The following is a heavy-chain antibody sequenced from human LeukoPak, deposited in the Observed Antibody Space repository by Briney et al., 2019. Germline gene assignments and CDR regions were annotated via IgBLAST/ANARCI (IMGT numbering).Heavy chain of an antibody. J-gene: IGHJ4*02. V-gene: IGHV3-21*04. Sequence: GGSLRLSCAASGFTFSSYSMNWVRQAPGKGLEWVSSISSSSSYMYYADSVKGRFTISRDNSKNTLYLQMNSLRAGDTAVYYCAKRRGIGTDYYGSGSYYNYFDYWGQGTLVTVSS. D-gene: IGHD3-10*01. CDR3: AKRRGIGTDYYGSGSYYNYFDY. CDR2: ISSSSSYM. CDR1: GFTFSSYS.